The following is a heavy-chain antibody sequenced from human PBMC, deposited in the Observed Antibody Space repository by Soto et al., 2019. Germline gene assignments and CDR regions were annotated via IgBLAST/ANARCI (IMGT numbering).Heavy chain of an antibody. CDR1: GASISSGGYY. D-gene: IGHD2-2*01. CDR3: ARGGDGIVVVPAVALRFDP. J-gene: IGHJ5*02. CDR2: IYYSGST. V-gene: IGHV4-31*03. Sequence: SETLSLTCTVSGASISSGGYYWSWIRQHPGKGLEWIGYIYYSGSTYYNPSLKRRVTISVDTSKNQFSLKLSSVTAADTAVYYCARGGDGIVVVPAVALRFDPWGQGTLVTVSS.